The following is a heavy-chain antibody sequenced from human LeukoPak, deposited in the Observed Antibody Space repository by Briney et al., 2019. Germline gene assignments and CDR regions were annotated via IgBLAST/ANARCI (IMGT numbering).Heavy chain of an antibody. CDR3: ATDVGDSGYDFRGWFDP. D-gene: IGHD5-12*01. J-gene: IGHJ5*02. CDR1: GGTFSSYA. V-gene: IGHV1-69-2*01. Sequence: GSSVKVSCKASGGTFSSYAISWVRQAPGQGLEWMGLVDPEDGETIYAEKFQGRVTITADTSTDTAYMELSSLRSEDTAVYYCATDVGDSGYDFRGWFDPWGQGTLVTVSS. CDR2: VDPEDGET.